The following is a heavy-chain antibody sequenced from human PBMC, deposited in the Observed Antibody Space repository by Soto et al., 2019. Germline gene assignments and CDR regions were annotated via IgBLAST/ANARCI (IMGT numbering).Heavy chain of an antibody. V-gene: IGHV4-39*01. Sequence: SETLSLTCTVSGGSISSSSYYWGRIRQPPGKGLEWIGSIYYSGSTYYNPSLKSRVTISVDTSKNQFSLKLSSVTAADTAVYYCARRANYYDSSGVRTKNPFDYWGQGTLVTVSS. D-gene: IGHD3-22*01. CDR2: IYYSGST. CDR1: GGSISSSSYY. J-gene: IGHJ4*02. CDR3: ARRANYYDSSGVRTKNPFDY.